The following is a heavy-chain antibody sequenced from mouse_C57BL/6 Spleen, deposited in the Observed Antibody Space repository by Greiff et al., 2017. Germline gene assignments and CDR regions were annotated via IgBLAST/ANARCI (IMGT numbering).Heavy chain of an antibody. D-gene: IGHD2-10*01. V-gene: IGHV5-9*01. Sequence: EVKLVESGGGLVKPGGSLKLSCAASGFTFSSYTMSWVRQTPEKRLEWVATISGGGGNTYYPDSVKGRFTISRDNAKNTLYLQMSSLRSEDTALYYCARHSYSLDYWGQGTTLTVSS. J-gene: IGHJ2*01. CDR2: ISGGGGNT. CDR1: GFTFSSYT. CDR3: ARHSYSLDY.